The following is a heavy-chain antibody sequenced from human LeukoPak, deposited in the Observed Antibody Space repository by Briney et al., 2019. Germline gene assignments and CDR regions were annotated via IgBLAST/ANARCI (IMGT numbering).Heavy chain of an antibody. CDR1: GFTFDDYG. D-gene: IGHD3-10*01. CDR2: INWNGGST. Sequence: GGSLRLSCAASGFTFDDYGMSWVRQAPGKGLEWVSGINWNGGSTGYADSVKGRFTISRDNAKNSLYLQMNSLRAEDTALYYCAKDLARSGPYYLDYWGQGTLVTVSS. V-gene: IGHV3-20*04. CDR3: AKDLARSGPYYLDY. J-gene: IGHJ4*02.